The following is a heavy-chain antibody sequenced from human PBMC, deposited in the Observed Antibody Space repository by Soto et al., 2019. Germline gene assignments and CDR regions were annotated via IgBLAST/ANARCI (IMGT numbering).Heavy chain of an antibody. V-gene: IGHV1-69*13. J-gene: IGHJ4*02. CDR1: GGTFSSYA. Sequence: VASVKVSCKASGGTFSSYAISWVRQAPGQGLEWMGGIIPIFGTANYAQKFQGRVTITADESTSTAYMELSSLRSEDTAVYYCASLSDSSGWYGPSSNYWGQGTLVTVSS. D-gene: IGHD6-19*01. CDR2: IIPIFGTA. CDR3: ASLSDSSGWYGPSSNY.